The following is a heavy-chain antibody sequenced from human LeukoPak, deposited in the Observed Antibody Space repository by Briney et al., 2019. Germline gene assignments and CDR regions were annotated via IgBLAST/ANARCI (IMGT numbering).Heavy chain of an antibody. J-gene: IGHJ5*02. V-gene: IGHV3-23*01. CDR2: ISGSGGST. D-gene: IGHD3-10*01. CDR1: GLTFSSYA. Sequence: GGSLRLSCVASGLTFSSYAMSWVRQAPGKGLEWVSGISGSGGSTYYADSVKGRFTISRDNSKNTLYLQMNSLRAEDTAVYYCAKDRGGSGSSNWFDPWGQGTLVTVSS. CDR3: AKDRGGSGSSNWFDP.